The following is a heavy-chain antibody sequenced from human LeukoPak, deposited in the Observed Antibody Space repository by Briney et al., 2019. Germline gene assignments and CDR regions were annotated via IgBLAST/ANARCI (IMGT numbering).Heavy chain of an antibody. Sequence: SVRVSCKASGGTFSSYAISWVRQAPGQGLEWMGGIILIFGTANYAQKVQGRVTSTTDESTSTAYMELSSLRSEDTAVYYCARGQEYTSSSYYFDYWGQGTLVTVSS. CDR1: GGTFSSYA. J-gene: IGHJ4*02. CDR3: ARGQEYTSSSYYFDY. D-gene: IGHD6-6*01. V-gene: IGHV1-69*05. CDR2: IILIFGTA.